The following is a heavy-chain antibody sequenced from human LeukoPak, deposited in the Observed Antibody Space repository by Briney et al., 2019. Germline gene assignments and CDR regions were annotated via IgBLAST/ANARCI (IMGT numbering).Heavy chain of an antibody. V-gene: IGHV4-59*08. CDR3: ASYSASYPHFFDY. CDR1: GGSISSYY. Sequence: SETLSLTCTVSGGSISSYYWSWIRQPPGKGLEWIGYIYYSGSTNYNPSHKSRVTISGDTSKRQFSLELSSVTAADTAVYYCASYSASYPHFFDYWGQGTLVTVSS. D-gene: IGHD1-26*01. CDR2: IYYSGST. J-gene: IGHJ4*02.